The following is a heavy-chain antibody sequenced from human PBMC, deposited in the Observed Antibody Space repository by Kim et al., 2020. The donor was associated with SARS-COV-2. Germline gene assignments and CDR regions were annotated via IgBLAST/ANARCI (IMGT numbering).Heavy chain of an antibody. CDR1: GGSISSSSYY. Sequence: SETLSLTCTVSGGSISSSSYYWGWIRQPPGKGLEWIGSIYYSGSTYYNPSLKSRVTISVDTSKNQFSLKLSSVTAADTAVYYCARQRGSGWYEGVYYYYYGMDVWGQGTTVTVSS. V-gene: IGHV4-39*01. J-gene: IGHJ6*02. D-gene: IGHD6-19*01. CDR2: IYYSGST. CDR3: ARQRGSGWYEGVYYYYYGMDV.